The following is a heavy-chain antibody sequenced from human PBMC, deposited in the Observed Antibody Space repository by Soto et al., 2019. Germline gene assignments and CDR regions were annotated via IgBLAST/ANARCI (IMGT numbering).Heavy chain of an antibody. J-gene: IGHJ4*01. Sequence: SETLSLTCTVSGGSIIGTHWWSWVRRPPGKGLEFIGETHHSRGTNYNPSLRSRVTMSLDKSKNQLSLILYSVTAADTGVYYCARYSAASGTYYFDYWGQGTLVTVSS. V-gene: IGHV4-4*02. D-gene: IGHD6-13*01. CDR3: ARYSAASGTYYFDY. CDR1: GGSIIGTHW. CDR2: THHSRGT.